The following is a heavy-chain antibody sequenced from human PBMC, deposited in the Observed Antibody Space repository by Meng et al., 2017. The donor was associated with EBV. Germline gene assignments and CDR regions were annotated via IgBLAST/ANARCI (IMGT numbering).Heavy chain of an antibody. CDR1: GYTFTGYY. CDR2: INPNSGGT. V-gene: IGHV1-2*06. D-gene: IGHD6-13*01. CDR3: AKGADLAAAGTFWFDP. Sequence: VGRGELGGWGKKPGASVKVSCKASGYTFTGYYMHWVRQDPGQGLEWMGRINPNSGGTNYAQKFQGRVTMTRDTSISTAYMELSRLRSDDTAVYYCAKGADLAAAGTFWFDPWGQGTLVTVSS. J-gene: IGHJ5*02.